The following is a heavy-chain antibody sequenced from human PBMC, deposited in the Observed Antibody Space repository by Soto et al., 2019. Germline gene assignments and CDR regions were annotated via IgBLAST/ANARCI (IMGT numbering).Heavy chain of an antibody. V-gene: IGHV1-69*17. CDR2: IIPIIGVT. Sequence: QVQLVQSGAEVKRPGSSVKVSCESSGDTFNSYVISWVRQAPGQGLEWMGGIIPIIGVTHYAQKFQGRVTIGAVSSTGTAYMELTNLGFEDAALYYCARESLGAKGADHWGQGNRVTVSS. D-gene: IGHD3-16*01. CDR1: GDTFNSYV. CDR3: ARESLGAKGADH. J-gene: IGHJ4*02.